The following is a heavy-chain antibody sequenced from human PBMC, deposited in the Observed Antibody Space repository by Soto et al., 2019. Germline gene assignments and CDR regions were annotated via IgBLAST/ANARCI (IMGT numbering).Heavy chain of an antibody. V-gene: IGHV3-23*01. CDR2: ISGNGGST. CDR3: ANTKVYDSSGKGDY. CDR1: GFTFSNYV. D-gene: IGHD3-22*01. J-gene: IGHJ4*02. Sequence: GGSLRLSCAASGFTFSNYVMSWVRQAPRKGLEWVSGISGNGGSTYYADSVKGRFTSSRDNSKNTLYLQMDSLRAEDTAVYYCANTKVYDSSGKGDYWGQGTLVTVSS.